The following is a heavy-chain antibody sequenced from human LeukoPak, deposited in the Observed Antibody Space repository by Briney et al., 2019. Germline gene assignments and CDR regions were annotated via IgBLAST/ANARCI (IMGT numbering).Heavy chain of an antibody. CDR1: GFTFSSYA. D-gene: IGHD2-2*01. Sequence: GGSLRLSCAASGFTFSSYAMSWVRQAPGKGLEWASAISGSGGSTYYADSVKGRFTISRDNSKNTLYLQMNSLRAEDTAVYYCAKEGCSSTSCYVGDYWGQGTLVTVSS. J-gene: IGHJ4*02. CDR3: AKEGCSSTSCYVGDY. CDR2: ISGSGGST. V-gene: IGHV3-23*01.